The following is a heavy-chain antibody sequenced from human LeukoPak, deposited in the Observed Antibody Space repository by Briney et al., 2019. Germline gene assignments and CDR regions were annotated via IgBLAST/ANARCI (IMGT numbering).Heavy chain of an antibody. J-gene: IGHJ4*02. CDR2: INPSGGST. Sequence: AAVKVSCKASGYTFNSYYMHWVRQAPGQGLEWMGIINPSGGSTSYAQKFQDRVTMTRDTYTSTVYMELSSLRYEDTAVYYCARESYGEEDNWGQGTLVTVSS. D-gene: IGHD4-17*01. CDR1: GYTFNSYY. V-gene: IGHV1-46*02. CDR3: ARESYGEEDN.